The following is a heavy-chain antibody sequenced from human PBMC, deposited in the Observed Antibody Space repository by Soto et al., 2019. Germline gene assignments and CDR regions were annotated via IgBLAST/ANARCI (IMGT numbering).Heavy chain of an antibody. CDR3: ARDRPPRYYDSPRGMDV. CDR1: GFTFSSCD. V-gene: IGHV3-23*01. J-gene: IGHJ6*02. Sequence: EVQLLESGGGLVQPGGSLRLSCAASGFTFSSCDMSWVRQAPGKGLEWVSAISGSGGSTNYADSVKGRFTISRDNAKNSLYLQMNSLRDEDTAVYYCARDRPPRYYDSPRGMDVWGQGTTVTVSS. CDR2: ISGSGGST. D-gene: IGHD3-22*01.